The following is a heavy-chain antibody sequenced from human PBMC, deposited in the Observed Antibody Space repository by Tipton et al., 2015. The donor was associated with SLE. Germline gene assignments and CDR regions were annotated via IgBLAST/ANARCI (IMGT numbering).Heavy chain of an antibody. Sequence: SLRLSCAASGFTFSSFEMKWVRQAPGKGLEWVAVISYDGSDKYYADSVRGRFTISRDNSKNTLYLQMNSLRAEDTAVYYRARLLSNYYGMDVWGRGTTVTVSS. J-gene: IGHJ6*02. V-gene: IGHV3-30*04. CDR1: GFTFSSFE. D-gene: IGHD3-16*02. CDR2: ISYDGSDK. CDR3: ARLLSNYYGMDV.